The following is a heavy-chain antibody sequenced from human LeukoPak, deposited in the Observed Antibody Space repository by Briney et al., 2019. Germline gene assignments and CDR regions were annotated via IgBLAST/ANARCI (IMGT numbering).Heavy chain of an antibody. D-gene: IGHD6-19*01. Sequence: ASVKVSCKASGGTFSSYAISWVRQAPGQGLERMGGIIPIFGTANYAQKFQGRVTITADKSTSTAYMELSSLISEDTAVYYCAWSSGWYPFDYWGQGTLVTVSS. CDR1: GGTFSSYA. CDR2: IIPIFGTA. CDR3: AWSSGWYPFDY. V-gene: IGHV1-69*06. J-gene: IGHJ4*02.